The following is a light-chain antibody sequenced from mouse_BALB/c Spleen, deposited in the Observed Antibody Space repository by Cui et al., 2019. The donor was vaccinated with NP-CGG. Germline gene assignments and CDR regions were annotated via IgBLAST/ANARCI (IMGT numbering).Light chain of an antibody. CDR1: HSLLDSNGKTY. J-gene: IGKJ1*01. CDR3: WQGTHFPRT. V-gene: IGKV1-135*01. CDR2: LVS. Sequence: DAGRSQTPLTMSVTIWQSASISWKSSHSLLDSNGKTYLNWWLQRPGQSPKRLIFLVSKMGSAIPGRFTGSGTGTDFPLKISRVEAEDLGVYYCWQGTHFPRTFGGGTKLVIK.